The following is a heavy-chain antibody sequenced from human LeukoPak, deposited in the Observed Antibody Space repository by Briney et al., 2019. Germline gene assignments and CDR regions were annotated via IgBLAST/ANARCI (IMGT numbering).Heavy chain of an antibody. D-gene: IGHD6-13*01. J-gene: IGHJ4*02. CDR1: GGTFSSYA. CDR3: ARLAVASSPPDY. V-gene: IGHV1-69*04. CDR2: IIPILGIA. Sequence: SVTVSCKASGGTFSSYAISWVRQAPGQGLEWMGRIIPILGIANYAQKFQGRVTITADKSTSTAYMELSSLRSEDTAVYYCARLAVASSPPDYWGQGTLVTVSS.